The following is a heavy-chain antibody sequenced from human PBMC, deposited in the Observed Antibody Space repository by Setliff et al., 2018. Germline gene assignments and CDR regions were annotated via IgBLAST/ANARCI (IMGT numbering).Heavy chain of an antibody. CDR1: GFGVSSNY. V-gene: IGHV3-53*01. CDR3: AGTCSY. CDR2: IFSGGNT. Sequence: GGSLRLSCAASGFGVSSNYMSWVRQAPGKGLEWVSVIFSGGNTYNADSVKGRFTISRDNARNALYLQMVSLRGEDTGVYFCAGTCSYWGQGTLVTVSS. J-gene: IGHJ4*02. D-gene: IGHD3-10*02.